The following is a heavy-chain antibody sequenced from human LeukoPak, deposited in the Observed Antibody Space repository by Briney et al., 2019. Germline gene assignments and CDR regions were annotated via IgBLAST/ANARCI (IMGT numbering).Heavy chain of an antibody. Sequence: GGSLRLSCAASGFTFSGSAMHWVRQASGKGLEWVGRIRSKANSYATAYAASVKGRFTISRDDSKNTPYLQMNSLKTEDTAVYYCNVVVVAGRWYFDYWGQGTLVTVSS. CDR3: NVVVVAGRWYFDY. J-gene: IGHJ4*02. CDR2: IRSKANSYAT. CDR1: GFTFSGSA. D-gene: IGHD2-15*01. V-gene: IGHV3-73*01.